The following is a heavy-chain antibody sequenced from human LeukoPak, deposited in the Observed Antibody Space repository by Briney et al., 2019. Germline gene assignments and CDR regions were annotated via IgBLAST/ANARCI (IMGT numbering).Heavy chain of an antibody. D-gene: IGHD2-2*01. J-gene: IGHJ6*03. V-gene: IGHV3-7*01. CDR1: GFTFSSYW. Sequence: PGGSLRLSCAASGFTFSSYWMSWVRQAPGKGLEWVANIKQDGSEKYYVDSVKGRFTISRDNAKNSLYLQMNSLRAEDTAVYYCARGVPAPYLFHYYYYMDVWGKGTTVTVSS. CDR2: IKQDGSEK. CDR3: ARGVPAPYLFHYYYYMDV.